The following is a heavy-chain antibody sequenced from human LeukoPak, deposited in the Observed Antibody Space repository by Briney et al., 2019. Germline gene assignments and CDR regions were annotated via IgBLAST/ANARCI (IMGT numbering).Heavy chain of an antibody. CDR1: IFTFSSYA. V-gene: IGHV3-23*01. CDR3: ASRPGADIGPLDF. Sequence: GGSLRLSCAASIFTFSSYAMSWVRQSPGKGLEWVSNISGSGGSPYYVDSVKGPFTISRDSSRNTLYLQMNSLRAEDTAVYYCASRPGADIGPLDFWGQRTRVTVSS. J-gene: IGHJ4*02. CDR2: ISGSGGSP. D-gene: IGHD2-15*01.